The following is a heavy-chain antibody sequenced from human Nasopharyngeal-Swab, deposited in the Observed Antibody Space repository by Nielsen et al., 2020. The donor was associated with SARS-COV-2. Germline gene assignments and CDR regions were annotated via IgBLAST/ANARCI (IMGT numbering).Heavy chain of an antibody. J-gene: IGHJ4*02. CDR2: IIDVNTI. CDR1: GFLFNTYG. V-gene: IGHV3-48*02. CDR3: ARDFELVTNYYALDY. D-gene: IGHD3-9*01. Sequence: GGSLRLSCESSGFLFNTYGMNWVRQAPGQGLEWISYIIDVNTIFYADSVKGRFTISRENAKNSLDLQINSLRDEETAVYYCARDFELVTNYYALDYWGQGTLVTVSS.